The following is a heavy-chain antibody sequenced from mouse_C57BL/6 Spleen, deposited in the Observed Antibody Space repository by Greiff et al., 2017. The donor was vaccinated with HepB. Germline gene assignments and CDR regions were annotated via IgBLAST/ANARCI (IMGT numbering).Heavy chain of an antibody. Sequence: VQLQQPGAELVRPGSSVKLSCKASGYTFTSYWMHWVKQRPIQGLEWIGNIDPSDSETHYNQKFKDKATLTVDKSSSTAYMQLSSLTSEDSAVYYCARRGDSSGFDYYAMDYWGQGTSVTVSS. CDR1: GYTFTSYW. J-gene: IGHJ4*01. V-gene: IGHV1-52*01. D-gene: IGHD3-2*02. CDR3: ARRGDSSGFDYYAMDY. CDR2: IDPSDSET.